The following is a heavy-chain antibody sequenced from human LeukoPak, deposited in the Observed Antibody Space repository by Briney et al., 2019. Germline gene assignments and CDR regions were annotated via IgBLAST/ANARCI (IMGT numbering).Heavy chain of an antibody. Sequence: PGRSLRLSCAASGFTFSSYAMHWVRQAPGKGLEWVSSISSSSSYIYYADSVKGRFTISRDNAKNSLYLQMNSLRAEDTAVYYCARDGLSYGHSYFDYWGQGTLVTVSS. CDR2: ISSSSSYI. D-gene: IGHD5-18*01. J-gene: IGHJ4*02. CDR1: GFTFSSYA. CDR3: ARDGLSYGHSYFDY. V-gene: IGHV3-21*01.